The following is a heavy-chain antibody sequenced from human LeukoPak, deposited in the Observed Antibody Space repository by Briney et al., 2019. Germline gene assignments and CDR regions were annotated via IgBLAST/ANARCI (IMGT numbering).Heavy chain of an antibody. V-gene: IGHV3-7*03. CDR2: VNRDGSET. Sequence: GGSLRLSCAASGFALSSHWMTWVRQVPGRGPEWVANVNRDGSETYYLDSVKGRFTISKDDAKNSLYLQMNSLRAEDTALYHCARNNGMDVWGQGTTVVVSS. CDR3: ARNNGMDV. J-gene: IGHJ6*02. CDR1: GFALSSHW.